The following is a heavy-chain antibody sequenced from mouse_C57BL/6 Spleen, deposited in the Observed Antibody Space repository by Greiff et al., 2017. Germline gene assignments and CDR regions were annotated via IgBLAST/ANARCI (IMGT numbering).Heavy chain of an antibody. CDR1: GFTFTDYY. CDR3: ARYRRSSEAMDY. Sequence: EVKLVESGGGLVQPGGSLSLSCAASGFTFTDYYMSWVRQPPGKALEWLGFIRNKANGYTTEYSASVKGRFTISRDNSQSILYLQMNALRAEDSATYYCARYRRSSEAMDYWGQGTSVTVSS. D-gene: IGHD6-1*01. J-gene: IGHJ4*01. V-gene: IGHV7-3*01. CDR2: IRNKANGYTT.